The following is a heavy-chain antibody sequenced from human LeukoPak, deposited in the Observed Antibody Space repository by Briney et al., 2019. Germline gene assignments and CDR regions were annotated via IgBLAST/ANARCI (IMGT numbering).Heavy chain of an antibody. D-gene: IGHD1-14*01. V-gene: IGHV3-48*01. CDR2: ISSSSSTI. J-gene: IGHJ3*02. CDR1: GFPFSNYS. CDR3: AKPARTDAFDI. Sequence: PGGSLRLSCAASGFPFSNYSMNWVRQAPGKGLEWVSYISSSSSTIHYADSVKGRFTVSRDNAKNSLYLQMNSLRAEDTAVYYCAKPARTDAFDIWGQGTMITVSS.